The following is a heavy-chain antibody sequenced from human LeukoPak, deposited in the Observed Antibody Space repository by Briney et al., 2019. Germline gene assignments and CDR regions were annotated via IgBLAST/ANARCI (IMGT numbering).Heavy chain of an antibody. D-gene: IGHD5-24*01. CDR3: ATFPREYYYGMDV. CDR2: INPNSGGT. Sequence: ASVKVSCKASGYTFTGYYMHWVRQAPGQGLEWMGWINPNSGGTNYAQKFQGRVTMTRDTSISTAYMELSRLRSDDMAVYYCATFPREYYYGMDVRGQGTTVTVSS. CDR1: GYTFTGYY. V-gene: IGHV1-2*02. J-gene: IGHJ6*02.